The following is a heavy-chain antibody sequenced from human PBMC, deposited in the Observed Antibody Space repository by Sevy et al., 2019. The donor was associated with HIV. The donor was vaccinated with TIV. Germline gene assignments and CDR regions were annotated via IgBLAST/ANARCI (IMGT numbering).Heavy chain of an antibody. CDR2: INQEGIEK. V-gene: IGHV3-7*01. J-gene: IGHJ6*02. D-gene: IGHD5-12*01. CDR3: AREGSAYDTYYYHYAMDV. Sequence: GGSLRPSCAASGFTFKSFWLTWAGRAPGKGLEGVANINQEGIEKDYSDSLKGRFSISRDNSKNSVHLQINTLRAEDTAVYYCAREGSAYDTYYYHYAMDVWGQGTTVTVSS. CDR1: GFTFKSFW.